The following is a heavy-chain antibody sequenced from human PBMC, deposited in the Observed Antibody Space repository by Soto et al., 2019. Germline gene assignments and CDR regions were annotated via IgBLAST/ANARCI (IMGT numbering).Heavy chain of an antibody. J-gene: IGHJ2*01. V-gene: IGHV3-33*01. CDR2: IWYDGSNK. D-gene: IGHD2-15*01. Sequence: QVQLVESGGGVVQPGRSLRLSCAASGFTFSSYGMHWVRQAPGKGLEWVAVIWYDGSNKYYADSVKGRFTISRDNSKNTLYLQMNSLRAEDTAVYYCAREGCSGGSCYNYGWYFDLWGRGTLVTVSS. CDR3: AREGCSGGSCYNYGWYFDL. CDR1: GFTFSSYG.